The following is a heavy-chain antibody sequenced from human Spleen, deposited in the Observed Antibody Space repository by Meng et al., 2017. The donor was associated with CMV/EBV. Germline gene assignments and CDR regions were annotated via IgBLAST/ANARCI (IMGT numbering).Heavy chain of an antibody. CDR1: GYTFKNFW. CDR3: ARDVDCSSTSCMGYYGMDV. CDR2: INGDGSDT. V-gene: IGHV3-74*01. D-gene: IGHD2-2*01. Sequence: GESLKISCAASGYTFKNFWMHWVRQTPGKGLVWVSRINGDGSDTNYADSVKGRFTVSRDSADNTLYLQMNSLRAEDTAVYYCARDVDCSSTSCMGYYGMDVWGQGTTVTVSS. J-gene: IGHJ6*02.